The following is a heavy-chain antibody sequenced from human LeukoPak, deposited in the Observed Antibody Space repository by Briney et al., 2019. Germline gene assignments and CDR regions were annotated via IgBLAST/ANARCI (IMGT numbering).Heavy chain of an antibody. J-gene: IGHJ4*02. V-gene: IGHV3-23*01. D-gene: IGHD6-13*01. CDR2: ISGSGGST. Sequence: GGSLRLSCAASGFTFSSYAMSWVRQAPGKGLEWVSAISGSGGSTYYADSVRGRFNISRDNYKNTLYLQMNSLRAGDTGVYYCEKDEQQLNFDYWGKGTLVTVSS. CDR1: GFTFSSYA. CDR3: EKDEQQLNFDY.